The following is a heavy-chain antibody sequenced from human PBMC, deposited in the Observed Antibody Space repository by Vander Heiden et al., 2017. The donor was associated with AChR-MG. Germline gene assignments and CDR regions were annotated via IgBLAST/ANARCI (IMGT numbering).Heavy chain of an antibody. D-gene: IGHD1-20*01. J-gene: IGHJ4*02. V-gene: IGHV4-31*03. CDR3: AREKITGTTFLDY. CDR2: IYYSGST. Sequence: QVQLQDSGPGLVKPSQTLSLTCTVSGRPIRSGGYYGSWIRQHPGKGLEWIGYIYYSGSTYYNPSLKRRVTISVDTSKNQFSLKLSAVTAADTAVYYCAREKITGTTFLDYWGQGTLVTVSS. CDR1: GRPIRSGGYY.